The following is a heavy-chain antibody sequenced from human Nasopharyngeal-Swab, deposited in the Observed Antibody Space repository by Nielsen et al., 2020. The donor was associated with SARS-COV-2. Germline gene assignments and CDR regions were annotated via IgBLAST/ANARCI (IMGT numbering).Heavy chain of an antibody. J-gene: IGHJ4*02. V-gene: IGHV3-30-3*01. CDR3: AREVPHRYSGCFDY. CDR2: ISYDGSNK. CDR1: GFTFSNYA. Sequence: GESLKISCAASGFTFSNYAMHWVRQAPGKGLEWVAVISYDGSNKYYADSVKGRFTISRDNSKNTLYLQMNSLRAEDTAVYYCAREVPHRYSGCFDYWGQGTLVTVSS. D-gene: IGHD1-26*01.